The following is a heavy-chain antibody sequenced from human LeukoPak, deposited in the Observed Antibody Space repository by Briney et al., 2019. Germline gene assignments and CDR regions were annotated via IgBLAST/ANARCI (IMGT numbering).Heavy chain of an antibody. CDR3: ARDYYGSGSYSRYYYYYGMDV. CDR2: ISAYNGNT. D-gene: IGHD3-10*01. CDR1: GYTFTSYG. J-gene: IGHJ6*04. V-gene: IGHV1-18*04. Sequence: ASVKVSCKASGYTFTSYGISWVRQAPGQGLEWMGWISAYNGNTNYAQKLQGRVTMTTDTSTSTAHMELRSLRSDDTAVYYCARDYYGSGSYSRYYYYYGMDVWGKGTTVTVSS.